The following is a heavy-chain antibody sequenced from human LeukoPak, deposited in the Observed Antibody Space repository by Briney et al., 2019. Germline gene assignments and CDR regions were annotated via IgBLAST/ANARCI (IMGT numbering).Heavy chain of an antibody. CDR3: ARDPARYYDFWSGYWGYFDY. CDR2: ISSSSYI. Sequence: GGSLRLSCAASGFTFSSYAMSWVRQAPGKGLEWVSSISSSSYIYYADSMKGRFTISRDNAKNSLYLQMNSLRAEDTAVYYCARDPARYYDFWSGYWGYFDYWGQGTLVTVSS. V-gene: IGHV3-21*01. CDR1: GFTFSSYA. D-gene: IGHD3-3*01. J-gene: IGHJ4*02.